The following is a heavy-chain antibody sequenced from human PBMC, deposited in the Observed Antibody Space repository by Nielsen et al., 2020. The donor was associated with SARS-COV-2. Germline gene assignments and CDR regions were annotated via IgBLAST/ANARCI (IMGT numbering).Heavy chain of an antibody. CDR3: ARDGSSWYGTYYYYMDV. D-gene: IGHD6-13*01. J-gene: IGHJ6*03. CDR2: MSYDGSLK. CDR1: GFTFSSYG. Sequence: GGSLRLSCVASGFTFSSYGIHWVRQAPGKGLDWVAVMSYDGSLKFYADSVKGRFTISRDNSKNTLYLQMNSLRAEDTAVYYCARDGSSWYGTYYYYMDVWGKGTTVTVSS. V-gene: IGHV3-30*03.